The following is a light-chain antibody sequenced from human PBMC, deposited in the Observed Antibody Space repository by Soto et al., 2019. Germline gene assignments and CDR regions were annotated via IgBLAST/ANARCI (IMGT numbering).Light chain of an antibody. CDR3: QQYAIPPRT. Sequence: TLSVSPGERATLSCRVRQSVSGSYLAWYQQKPGHAPRLLFYGASSRATGIPDRFSGSGSGTDFTLTISRLQAEDVAIYYCQQYAIPPRTFGQGTKVDI. CDR2: GAS. J-gene: IGKJ1*01. CDR1: QSVSGSY. V-gene: IGKV3-20*01.